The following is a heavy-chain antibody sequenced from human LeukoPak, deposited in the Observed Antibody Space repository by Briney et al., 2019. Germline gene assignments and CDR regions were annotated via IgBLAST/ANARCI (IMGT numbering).Heavy chain of an antibody. J-gene: IGHJ4*02. CDR2: INHSGST. CDR1: RGSFSGYY. CDR3: ARRQYYDFWSGYYPFDY. D-gene: IGHD3-3*01. Sequence: SETLSLTCALYRGSFSGYYWSWIRQPPGKGLEWIGEINHSGSTNYNPSLKSRVTISVDTSKNQFSLKLSSVTAADTAVYYCARRQYYDFWSGYYPFDYWGQGTLVTVSS. V-gene: IGHV4-34*01.